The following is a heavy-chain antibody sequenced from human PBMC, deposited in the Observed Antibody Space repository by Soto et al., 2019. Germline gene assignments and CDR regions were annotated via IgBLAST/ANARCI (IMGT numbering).Heavy chain of an antibody. V-gene: IGHV3-48*02. Sequence: EVQLVESGGGLVQPGGSLRVSCAASGFTFSSYSMNWVRQAPGKGLEWVSYISSSSNTIYYADSVKGRFTISRDSANNSLYLQMNSLTDEDTAVYYCARASRGYSYGYALDYWGQGTLGTVSS. CDR1: GFTFSSYS. CDR3: ARASRGYSYGYALDY. J-gene: IGHJ4*02. D-gene: IGHD5-18*01. CDR2: ISSSSNTI.